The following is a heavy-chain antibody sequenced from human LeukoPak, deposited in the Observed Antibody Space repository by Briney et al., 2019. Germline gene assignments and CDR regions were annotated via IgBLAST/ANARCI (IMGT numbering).Heavy chain of an antibody. Sequence: ASVKVSCKASGYTFTGYYMHWVRQAPGQGLEWMGRINPNSGGTNYAQKFQGRVTTTRDTSISTAYMELSRLRSDDTAVYYCARRAAAGTFNDYWGQGTLVTVSS. V-gene: IGHV1-2*06. CDR2: INPNSGGT. CDR3: ARRAAAGTFNDY. CDR1: GYTFTGYY. D-gene: IGHD6-13*01. J-gene: IGHJ4*02.